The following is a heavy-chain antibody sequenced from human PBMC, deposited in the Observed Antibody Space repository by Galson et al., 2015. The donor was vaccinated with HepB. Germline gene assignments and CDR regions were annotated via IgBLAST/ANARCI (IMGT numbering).Heavy chain of an antibody. CDR2: IYSGGST. V-gene: IGHV3-53*01. CDR3: ARMDSSGWYGGYYFDS. Sequence: SLRLSCAASGFIVSNNYMSWVRQAPGKGLEWVSVIYSGGSTYYADSVKGRFTISRDNAKNTLYFQMNRLRAEDTAVYYCARMDSSGWYGGYYFDSWGQGTLVTVSS. D-gene: IGHD6-19*01. J-gene: IGHJ4*02. CDR1: GFIVSNNY.